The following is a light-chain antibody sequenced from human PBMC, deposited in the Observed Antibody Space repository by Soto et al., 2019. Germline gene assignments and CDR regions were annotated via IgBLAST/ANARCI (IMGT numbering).Light chain of an antibody. V-gene: IGLV2-8*01. CDR1: SSDVGGYNY. CDR3: SSYAGSNNPYV. J-gene: IGLJ1*01. CDR2: EVS. Sequence: QSVLTQPPSASGSPGQSGTISCTGTSSDVGGYNYVSWYQQHPGKAPKLMIYEVSKRPSGVPDRFSGSKSGNTASLTVSGLQAEDEADYYCSSYAGSNNPYVFGTGTKLTVL.